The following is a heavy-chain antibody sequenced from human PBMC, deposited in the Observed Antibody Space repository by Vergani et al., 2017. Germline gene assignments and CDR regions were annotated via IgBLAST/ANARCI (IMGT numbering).Heavy chain of an antibody. CDR3: ARVGGITYYDFWSGIGGGWFDP. D-gene: IGHD3-3*01. CDR2: IYYSGST. Sequence: QLQLQESGSGLVKPSQTLSLTCAVSGGSISSGGYSWSWIRQPPGKGLEWIGYIYYSGSTNYNPSLKSRVTISVDTSKNQFSLKLSSVTAADTAVYYCARVGGITYYDFWSGIGGGWFDPWGQGTLVTVSS. CDR1: GGSISSGGYS. J-gene: IGHJ5*02. V-gene: IGHV4-30-2*01.